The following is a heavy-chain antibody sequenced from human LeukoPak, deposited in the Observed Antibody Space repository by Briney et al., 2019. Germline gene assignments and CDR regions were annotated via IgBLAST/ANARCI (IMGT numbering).Heavy chain of an antibody. CDR2: IRYDGSNK. V-gene: IGHV3-30*02. CDR3: AKELVSSSWYGDAFDI. D-gene: IGHD6-13*01. J-gene: IGHJ3*02. Sequence: PGGSLRLSCAASGFTFSSYGMHWVRQAPGKGLEWVAFIRYDGSNKYYADSVKGRFTTSRDNSKNTLYLQMNSLRAEDTAVYYCAKELVSSSWYGDAFDIWGQGTMVTVSS. CDR1: GFTFSSYG.